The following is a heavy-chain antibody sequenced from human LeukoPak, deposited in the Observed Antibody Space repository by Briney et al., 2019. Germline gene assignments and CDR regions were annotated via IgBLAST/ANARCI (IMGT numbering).Heavy chain of an antibody. Sequence: PGGSLRLSCAASGFTFSSYAMSWVRQAPGKGLEWVANIKQDGSEKYYVNSAKGRFTISRDDAKNSLYLQMNSLRAEDTAIYYCAREDDWNYEDYWGQGTLVTVSS. CDR2: IKQDGSEK. D-gene: IGHD1-7*01. CDR1: GFTFSSYA. J-gene: IGHJ4*02. V-gene: IGHV3-7*01. CDR3: AREDDWNYEDY.